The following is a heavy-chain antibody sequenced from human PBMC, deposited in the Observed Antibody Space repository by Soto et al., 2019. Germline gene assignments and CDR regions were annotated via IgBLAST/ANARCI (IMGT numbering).Heavy chain of an antibody. CDR2: ISANNGNT. J-gene: IGHJ5*02. V-gene: IGHV1-18*01. D-gene: IGHD6-19*01. CDR1: GGTFSSYA. CDR3: ARDGKRVADWFDP. Sequence: GAAVKVSCKAAGGTFSSYAISWVRQAPGQGLEWMGGISANNGNTNYAQKLQGRVTMTTATSTSTAYMELRSLRSDDTAVYYCARDGKRVADWFDPWGQGTLVTVSS.